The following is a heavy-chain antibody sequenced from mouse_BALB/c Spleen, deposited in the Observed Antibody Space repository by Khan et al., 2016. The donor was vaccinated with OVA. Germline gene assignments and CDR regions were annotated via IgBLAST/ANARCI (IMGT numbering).Heavy chain of an antibody. CDR3: TRDYDYVGMDY. V-gene: IGHV2-9*02. J-gene: IGHJ4*01. D-gene: IGHD2-4*01. Sequence: QMQLEESGPGLVAPSQSLSITCTVSGFSLTSYGVHWVRQPPGKGLEWLGVIWAGGSTNYNSALMSRLSISKDNSKSQVFLKMNSLQTDDTAMYYCTRDYDYVGMDYWGQGTSVTVSS. CDR1: GFSLTSYG. CDR2: IWAGGST.